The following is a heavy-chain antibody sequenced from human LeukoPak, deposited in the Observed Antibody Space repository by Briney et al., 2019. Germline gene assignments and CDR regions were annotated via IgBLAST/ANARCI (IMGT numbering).Heavy chain of an antibody. CDR2: IYYSGST. Sequence: SETLSLTCTVSGDSISSYYWSWIRQPPGKGLEWIGYIYYSGSTSYNPSLKSRVIISLDTSKNQFSLKLSSVTAADTAVYYCARHNYYSNYGDWFDPWGQGSLVTASS. V-gene: IGHV4-59*08. CDR1: GDSISSYY. CDR3: ARHNYYSNYGDWFDP. J-gene: IGHJ5*02. D-gene: IGHD4-11*01.